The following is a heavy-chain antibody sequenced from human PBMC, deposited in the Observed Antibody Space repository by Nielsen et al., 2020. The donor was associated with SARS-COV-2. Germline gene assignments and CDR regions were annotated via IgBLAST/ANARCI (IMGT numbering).Heavy chain of an antibody. V-gene: IGHV4-61*01. D-gene: IGHD3-10*01. Sequence: SETLSLTCTVSGGSVSSGSYYWSWIRQPPGKELEWIGYIYYSGSTNYNPSLKSRVTISLDTSKNQFSLKLSSVTAADTAVYYCAREGTGFGELYWYFDLWGRGTLVTVSS. J-gene: IGHJ2*01. CDR3: AREGTGFGELYWYFDL. CDR2: IYYSGST. CDR1: GGSVSSGSYY.